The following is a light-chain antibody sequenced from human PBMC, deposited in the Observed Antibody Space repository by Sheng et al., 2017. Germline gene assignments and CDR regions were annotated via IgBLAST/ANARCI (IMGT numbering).Light chain of an antibody. CDR1: QSVSSSY. CDR3: QQRYSWPLT. CDR2: GAS. J-gene: IGKJ4*01. V-gene: IGKV3D-20*02. Sequence: EIVLTQSPGTLSLSPGERATLSCRASQSVSSSYLAWYQQKPGQAPRLLIYGASSRATGIPDRFSGSGSGTDFTLTISSLEPDDVAVYYCQQRYSWPLTFGGGTKVGIK.